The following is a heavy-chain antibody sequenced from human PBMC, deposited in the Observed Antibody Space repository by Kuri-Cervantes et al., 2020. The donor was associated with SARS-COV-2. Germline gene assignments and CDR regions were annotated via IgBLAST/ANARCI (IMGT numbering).Heavy chain of an antibody. CDR2: FDPEQREI. CDR1: GYTLTELP. CDR3: VLRYAFDI. D-gene: IGHD3-3*01. J-gene: IGHJ3*02. Sequence: ASVKVSCKVSGYTLTELPLHWVRQAPGKGLEWMGGFDPEQREIIYAQRFQGRVTMTRNTSISTAYMELSSLRSEDTAVYYCVLRYAFDIWGQGTMVTVSS. V-gene: IGHV1-24*01.